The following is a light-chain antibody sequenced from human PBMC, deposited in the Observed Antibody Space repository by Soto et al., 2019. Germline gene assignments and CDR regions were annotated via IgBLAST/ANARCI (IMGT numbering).Light chain of an antibody. Sequence: DIQMTQSPSTLSGSVGDRVTITCRASQTISSCLAWYQQKPGKAPKLLIYKSSTLKSGVPSRFSGSGSGTEFTLTISSLQPDDSVTYYFQYYNSYSVAFGKGTKV. J-gene: IGKJ1*01. CDR1: QTISSC. CDR2: KSS. CDR3: QYYNSYSVA. V-gene: IGKV1-5*03.